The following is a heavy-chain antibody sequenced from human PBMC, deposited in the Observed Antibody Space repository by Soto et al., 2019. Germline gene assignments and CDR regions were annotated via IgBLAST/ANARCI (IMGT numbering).Heavy chain of an antibody. V-gene: IGHV4-59*01. CDR1: GGSINNYY. J-gene: IGHJ4*02. Sequence: QVQLQESGPGLVKPSETLSLSCSVSGGSINNYYWTWIRQPPGKELEWIGYIYYRGDTNYNPSLKSRVTISVDTSKNLFSLKLRSVTAADTAVYYCARVSRVSRYYFEYWGQGILVTVSS. CDR2: IYYRGDT. CDR3: ARVSRVSRYYFEY.